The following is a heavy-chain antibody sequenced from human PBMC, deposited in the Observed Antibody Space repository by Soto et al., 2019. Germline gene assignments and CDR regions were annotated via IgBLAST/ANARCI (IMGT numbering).Heavy chain of an antibody. Sequence: ASVKVSCKASGYTFTSYYMHWVRQAPGQGLEWMGIINPSGGSTSYAQKFQGRVTMTRDTSTSTVYMELSSLRSEDTAVYYCARPRRGYSYGYENIVALGEDWFDPWGQGTLVTVSS. CDR1: GYTFTSYY. D-gene: IGHD5-18*01. CDR2: INPSGGST. CDR3: ARPRRGYSYGYENIVALGEDWFDP. V-gene: IGHV1-46*01. J-gene: IGHJ5*02.